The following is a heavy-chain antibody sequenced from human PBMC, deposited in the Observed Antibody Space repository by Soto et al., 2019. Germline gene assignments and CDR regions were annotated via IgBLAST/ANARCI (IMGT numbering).Heavy chain of an antibody. V-gene: IGHV4-39*01. D-gene: IGHD2-8*01. CDR2: VYYRGRS. CDR3: VSQRTSVLTQAYFDY. J-gene: IGHJ4*02. Sequence: SETLSLTCTVSGGSVSNSNYYWGWIRQSPGKGLEWIGSVYYRGRSYSRSSVKSRVTISVDTSKNQFSLNLNSVTASDTAVYFCVSQRTSVLTQAYFDYWGPGALVTVSS. CDR1: GGSVSNSNYY.